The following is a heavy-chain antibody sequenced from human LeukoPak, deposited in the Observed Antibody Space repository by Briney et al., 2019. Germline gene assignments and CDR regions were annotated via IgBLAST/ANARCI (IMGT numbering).Heavy chain of an antibody. Sequence: GGSLRLSCAASGFTFSSYAMSWVRQAPGKGLEWVSAISSSGSTKYYADSVKGRFTISRDNAKNSLYLQMISLRAEDTALYYCARVEGFIDYWGQGTLVTVSS. J-gene: IGHJ4*02. CDR2: ISSSGSTK. D-gene: IGHD3-16*02. CDR3: ARVEGFIDY. V-gene: IGHV3-48*03. CDR1: GFTFSSYA.